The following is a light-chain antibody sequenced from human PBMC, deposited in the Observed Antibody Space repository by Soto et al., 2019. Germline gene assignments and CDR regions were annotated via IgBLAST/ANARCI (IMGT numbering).Light chain of an antibody. J-gene: IGLJ2*01. Sequence: QSVLTQPPSLSGAPGQRVTISCTGSRSNIGAGYDVHWYQHLPGTAPKVLIFDNSNRPAGVPDRFSGSKSGTSASLAITGLQAEDEAVYYCHSYDVSLRGPAFGGGTKVTVL. CDR3: HSYDVSLRGPA. V-gene: IGLV1-40*01. CDR1: RSNIGAGYD. CDR2: DNS.